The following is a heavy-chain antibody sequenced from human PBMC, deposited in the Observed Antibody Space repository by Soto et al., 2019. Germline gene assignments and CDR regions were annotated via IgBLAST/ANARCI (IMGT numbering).Heavy chain of an antibody. CDR2: IYHSGSS. J-gene: IGHJ3*02. Sequence: TESPSLTCTLCPGSVYRGNYYRSWVQDPPGKGLQRFGYIYHSGSSNYNSSLTSPVTISLDTSKNRVSLKRTSVTAADTAMYYCARDPLGGYCSGTRCNDAFEISGQGRMGTVSS. D-gene: IGHD2-2*01. CDR1: PGSVYRGNYY. CDR3: ARDPLGGYCSGTRCNDAFEI. V-gene: IGHV4-61*03.